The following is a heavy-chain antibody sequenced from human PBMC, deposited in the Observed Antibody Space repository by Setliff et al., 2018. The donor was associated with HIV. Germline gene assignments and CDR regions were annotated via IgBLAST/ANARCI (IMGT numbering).Heavy chain of an antibody. V-gene: IGHV1-69*11. CDR1: GGTFSNYF. CDR2: IMPMLGTA. D-gene: IGHD5-12*01. CDR3: ARDAGYIGSSWDR. J-gene: IGHJ4*02. Sequence: ASVKVSCKASGGTFSNYFISWIRQAPGQGPEWMGKIMPMLGTANYAQKFQGRVTITADESTSTVYMELRSLTSKDTAMYYCARDAGYIGSSWDRWGQGTLVTVSS.